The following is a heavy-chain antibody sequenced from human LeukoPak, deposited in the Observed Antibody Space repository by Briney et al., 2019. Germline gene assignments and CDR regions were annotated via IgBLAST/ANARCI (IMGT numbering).Heavy chain of an antibody. D-gene: IGHD5-18*01. CDR2: ISSSGSTI. Sequence: GGSLRLSCAASGFPFSSYEMNWVRQAPGKGLEWVSYISSSGSTIYYADSVKGRFTISRDNAKNSLYLQMNSLRAEDTAVYYCARAPEGYSYGTPNFDYWGQGTLVTVSS. J-gene: IGHJ4*02. CDR3: ARAPEGYSYGTPNFDY. CDR1: GFPFSSYE. V-gene: IGHV3-48*03.